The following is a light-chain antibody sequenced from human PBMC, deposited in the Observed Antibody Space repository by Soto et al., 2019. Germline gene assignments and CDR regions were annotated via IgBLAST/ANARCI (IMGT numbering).Light chain of an antibody. CDR2: AAF. Sequence: DIQMTQSPFSLSASVGDRVTITCRASQSINRDLNWYQQKPGKAPNLLIYAAFTLESGVPSRFSGSGSGTDFTLTISSLQLEDFATYYCQQYYRTPHAFGGGTKGDIK. J-gene: IGKJ4*01. V-gene: IGKV1-39*01. CDR3: QQYYRTPHA. CDR1: QSINRD.